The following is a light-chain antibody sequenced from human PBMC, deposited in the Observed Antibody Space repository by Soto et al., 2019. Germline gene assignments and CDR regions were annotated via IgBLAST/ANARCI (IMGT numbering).Light chain of an antibody. V-gene: IGKV3-20*01. CDR3: QQGVT. CDR1: QSLTTHY. CDR2: DAS. J-gene: IGKJ4*01. Sequence: EIVLTQSPGTLSLSPGERATLSCRASQSLTTHYLAWYQQKPGQAPRLLIYDASSRATGIPDRFSGSGSGTDFTLTIARLEPEDFAVFYCQQGVTFGGGTKVEIK.